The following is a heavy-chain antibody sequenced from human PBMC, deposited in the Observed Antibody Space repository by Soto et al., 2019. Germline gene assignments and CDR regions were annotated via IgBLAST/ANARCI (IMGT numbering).Heavy chain of an antibody. Sequence: QPGGSLRLSCAASGFTFSSYGMHWVRQAPGKGLEWVAVISYEGSNKYYADSVKGRFTISRDNSKNTLYLQMNSLRAEDTAVYYCAKPLWFGEPTLSGMDVWGQGTTVTVSS. V-gene: IGHV3-30*18. D-gene: IGHD3-10*01. CDR2: ISYEGSNK. CDR3: AKPLWFGEPTLSGMDV. CDR1: GFTFSSYG. J-gene: IGHJ6*02.